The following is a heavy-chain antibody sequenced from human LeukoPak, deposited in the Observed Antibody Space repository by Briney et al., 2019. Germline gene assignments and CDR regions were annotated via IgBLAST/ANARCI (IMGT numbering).Heavy chain of an antibody. CDR3: ARDQEGFDY. V-gene: IGHV1-46*01. J-gene: IGHJ4*02. Sequence: ASVKVSCKASGYTFTNYYMHWVRQAPGQGLEWMGIINPSGGSTSYAQKFQGRVTMTRDTSTNTSYMELSSLRSEDTAVYYCARDQEGFDYWGQGTLVTVSS. CDR1: GYTFTNYY. CDR2: INPSGGST.